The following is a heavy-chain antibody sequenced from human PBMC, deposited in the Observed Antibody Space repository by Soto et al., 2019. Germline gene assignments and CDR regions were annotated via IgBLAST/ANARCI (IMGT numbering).Heavy chain of an antibody. V-gene: IGHV1-18*01. CDR3: AREVGRDIVVVPAAIGGYYYYYMDV. Sequence: GASVKVSCKASGYTFTSYGISWVRQAPGQGLEWMGWISAYNGNTNYAQKLQGRVTMTTDTSTSTAYMELRSLRSDDTAVYYCAREVGRDIVVVPAAIGGYYYYYMDVWGKGXTVTVSS. CDR1: GYTFTSYG. J-gene: IGHJ6*03. D-gene: IGHD2-2*01. CDR2: ISAYNGNT.